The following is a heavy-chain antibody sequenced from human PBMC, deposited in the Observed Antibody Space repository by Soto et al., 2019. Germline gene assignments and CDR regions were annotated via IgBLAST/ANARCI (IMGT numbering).Heavy chain of an antibody. D-gene: IGHD3-3*01. CDR2: IRSKAYGGTT. V-gene: IGHV3-49*03. CDR1: GFTFGDYA. Sequence: PGGSLRLSCTASGFTFGDYAMSWFRQAPGKGLEWVGFIRSKAYGGTTEYAASVKGRFTISRDDSKSIAYLQMNSLKTEDTAVYYCTREPIKPTYYDFWSGYSEYYFDYWGQGTLVTVSS. J-gene: IGHJ4*02. CDR3: TREPIKPTYYDFWSGYSEYYFDY.